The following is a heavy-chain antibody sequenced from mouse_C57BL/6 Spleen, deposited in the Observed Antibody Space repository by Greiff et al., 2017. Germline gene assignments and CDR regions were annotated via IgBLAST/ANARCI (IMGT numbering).Heavy chain of an antibody. Sequence: EVQVVESGGGLVKPGGSLKLSCAASGFTFSDYGMHWVRQAPEKGLEWVAYIRSGSSTIYYADKVKGRFTISRDNAKNTLFLQMTRLRSEDTAMYYCAGWLRREGDYWGQGTTLTVSS. CDR2: IRSGSSTI. D-gene: IGHD2-2*01. CDR1: GFTFSDYG. J-gene: IGHJ2*01. CDR3: AGWLRREGDY. V-gene: IGHV5-17*01.